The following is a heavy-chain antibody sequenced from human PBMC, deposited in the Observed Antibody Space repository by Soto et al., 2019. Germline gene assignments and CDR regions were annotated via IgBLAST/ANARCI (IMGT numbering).Heavy chain of an antibody. J-gene: IGHJ5*02. CDR2: INHRGSA. CDR1: GESFIGYX. D-gene: IGHD5-12*01. CDR3: ARTDIVTTNCFDP. Sequence: QVHLQQWGAGLLKPSETLSHTCAVYGESFIGYXXTWIRQPPGKGLEWIGEINHRGSANYNPSLKSRVTISVDTSNNQFSLKLSSVTAADTSVYYCARTDIVTTNCFDPWGQGTLVTVSS. V-gene: IGHV4-34*02.